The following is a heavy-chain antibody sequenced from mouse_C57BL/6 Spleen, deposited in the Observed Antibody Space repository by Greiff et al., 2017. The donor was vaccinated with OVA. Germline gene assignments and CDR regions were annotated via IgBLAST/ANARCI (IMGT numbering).Heavy chain of an antibody. D-gene: IGHD2-3*01. CDR1: GYTFTSYW. Sequence: QVQLKQPGAELVKPGASVKLSCKASGYTFTSYWMHWVKQRPGQGLEWIGMIHPNSGSTNYNEKFKSKATLTVDKSSSTAYMQLSSLTSEDSAVYYCAKEGDGMYYFDYWGQGTTLTVSS. J-gene: IGHJ2*01. V-gene: IGHV1-64*01. CDR3: AKEGDGMYYFDY. CDR2: IHPNSGST.